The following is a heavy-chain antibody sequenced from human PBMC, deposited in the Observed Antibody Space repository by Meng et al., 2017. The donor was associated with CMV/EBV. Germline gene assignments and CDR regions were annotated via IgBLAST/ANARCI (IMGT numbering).Heavy chain of an antibody. CDR2: MNSNSGNT. Sequence: ASVKVSCKASGYTFTSYDINWVRQATGQGLEWMGWMNSNSGNTGYAQKFQGRVTITRNTSISTAYMELSSLRSEDTAVYYCARGGDCSSTSCYMEKWFFPLQQVYGMNVWGQGTTVTVSS. V-gene: IGHV1-8*03. CDR3: ARGGDCSSTSCYMEKWFFPLQQVYGMNV. J-gene: IGHJ6*02. CDR1: GYTFTSYD. D-gene: IGHD2-2*02.